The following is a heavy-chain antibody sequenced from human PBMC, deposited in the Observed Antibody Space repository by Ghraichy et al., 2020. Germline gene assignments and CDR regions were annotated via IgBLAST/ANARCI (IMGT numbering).Heavy chain of an antibody. V-gene: IGHV4-39*01. CDR1: SGSMSSSTDY. J-gene: IGHJ3*01. CDR3: ARLPLGGGLDAFDV. D-gene: IGHD5-24*01. CDR2: VYYSGNT. Sequence: SETLSLTCTVSSGSMSSSTDYWGWIRQPPGKGLEWLVTVYYSGNTFYNPSLKRRLTISIDRSKNQFSLDLSSVTAADTGVYYCARLPLGGGLDAFDVWGQGTVVAVSS.